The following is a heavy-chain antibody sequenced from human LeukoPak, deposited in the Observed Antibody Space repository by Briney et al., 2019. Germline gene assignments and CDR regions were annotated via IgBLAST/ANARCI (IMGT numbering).Heavy chain of an antibody. D-gene: IGHD2-2*01. CDR3: ARGVVPAAMRYWYFDL. CDR2: ISNDGTND. CDR1: RFTFSTYA. V-gene: IGHV3-30-3*01. Sequence: GGSLRLSCAASRFTFSTYAMHWVRQAPGKGLGWVAGISNDGTNDDHADSVKGRFTISRDNSKNTLYLQMTSLRAEDTAIYYCARGVVPAAMRYWYFDLWGRGTLVTVSS. J-gene: IGHJ2*01.